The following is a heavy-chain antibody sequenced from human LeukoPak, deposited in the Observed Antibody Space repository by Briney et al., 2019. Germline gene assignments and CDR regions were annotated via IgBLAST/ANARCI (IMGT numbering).Heavy chain of an antibody. D-gene: IGHD5-12*01. V-gene: IGHV1-69*05. CDR1: GGTFSSYA. CDR3: ARGGMYYYYMDV. CDR2: IIPIFGTA. Sequence: SVKVSCKASGGTFSSYAISWVRQAPGQGLERMGGIIPIFGTANYAQKFQGRVTITTDESTSTAYMELSSLRSEDTAVYYCARGGMYYYYMDVWGKGTTVTVSS. J-gene: IGHJ6*03.